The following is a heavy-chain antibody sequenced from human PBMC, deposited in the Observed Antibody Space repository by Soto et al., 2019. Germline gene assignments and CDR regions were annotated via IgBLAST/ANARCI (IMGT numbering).Heavy chain of an antibody. J-gene: IGHJ5*02. V-gene: IGHV4-38-2*02. CDR3: ARDNGYDILTGPMGGWFDP. Sequence: PXETLSLTCSVSGYSISSGYYWCWIRQPPGKGLEWIGGIYHSGSTYYNPSLKSRVTISVDTSENQFSLKLSSVTAADTAVYYCARDNGYDILTGPMGGWFDPWGQGTLVT. D-gene: IGHD3-9*01. CDR1: GYSISSGYY. CDR2: IYHSGST.